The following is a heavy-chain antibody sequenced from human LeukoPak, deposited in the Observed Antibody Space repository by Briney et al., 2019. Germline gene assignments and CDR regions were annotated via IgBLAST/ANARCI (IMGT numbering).Heavy chain of an antibody. CDR1: GYTFTSYG. V-gene: IGHV1-18*01. CDR2: ISAYNGNT. CDR3: ARLYSSSWYPSTGYYYYGMDV. J-gene: IGHJ6*02. D-gene: IGHD6-13*01. Sequence: ASVKVSCKASGYTFTSYGISWVRQAPGQGLEWMGWISAYNGNTNYARKLQGRVTMTTDTSTSTAYMELRSLRSDDTAVYYCARLYSSSWYPSTGYYYYGMDVWGQGTTVTVSS.